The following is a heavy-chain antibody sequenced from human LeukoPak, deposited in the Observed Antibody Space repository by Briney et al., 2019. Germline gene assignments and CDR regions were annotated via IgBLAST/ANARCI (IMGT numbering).Heavy chain of an antibody. V-gene: IGHV3-48*01. Sequence: GGSLRLSCAASVFTFSSYSMNWVRQAPGKGLEGVSYNSSSSSTIYYAGSVKGRCTISSDNAKNSLYLQMNSLRAEDKAVYFCARDVYDFWRGDALGDYWGQGTLVTVSS. CDR1: VFTFSSYS. J-gene: IGHJ4*02. CDR2: NSSSSSTI. D-gene: IGHD3-3*01. CDR3: ARDVYDFWRGDALGDY.